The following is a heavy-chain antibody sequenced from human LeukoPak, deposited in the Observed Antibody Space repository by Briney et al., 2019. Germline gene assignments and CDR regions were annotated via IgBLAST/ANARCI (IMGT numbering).Heavy chain of an antibody. CDR1: GYTFSSYV. Sequence: ASVKVSCKASGYTFSSYVLSGVRQAPGQGLEWMGWISAYNGNTNYTQKLQGRLTMTTDTSTRTAYMGLRSLRSDDTAVYYCATTRSLAVAGALDYWGQGTLVTVSS. V-gene: IGHV1-18*01. J-gene: IGHJ4*02. CDR2: ISAYNGNT. D-gene: IGHD6-19*01. CDR3: ATTRSLAVAGALDY.